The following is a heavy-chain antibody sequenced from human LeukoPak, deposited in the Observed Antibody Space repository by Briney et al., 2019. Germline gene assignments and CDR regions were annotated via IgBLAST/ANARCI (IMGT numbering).Heavy chain of an antibody. CDR3: ARGGSSDFDY. D-gene: IGHD6-25*01. Sequence: SETLSLTCTVSGGSISSSSHYWGWIRQPPGKGLEWIGSIYYSGSTYYNPSLKSRVTISVDTSKNQFSLKLSSVTAADTAVYYCARGGSSDFDYWGQGTLVTVSS. CDR2: IYYSGST. J-gene: IGHJ4*02. CDR1: GGSISSSSHY. V-gene: IGHV4-39*07.